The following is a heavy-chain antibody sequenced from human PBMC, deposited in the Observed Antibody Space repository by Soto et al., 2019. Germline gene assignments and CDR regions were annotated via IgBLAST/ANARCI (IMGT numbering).Heavy chain of an antibody. D-gene: IGHD6-19*01. J-gene: IGHJ4*02. CDR3: SRSILVAGSSSDLFDY. CDR2: INAGNDNT. Sequence: QVQLVQSGAEVKKPGASVKVSCKASGYTFTSYAMHWVRQAHGQRLECMGWINAGNDNTKYSQKFQGRVTITRYTAASTAYMKVSILKSEDTAVDYCSRSILVAGSSSDLFDYWGQGALVNVAS. V-gene: IGHV1-3*01. CDR1: GYTFTSYA.